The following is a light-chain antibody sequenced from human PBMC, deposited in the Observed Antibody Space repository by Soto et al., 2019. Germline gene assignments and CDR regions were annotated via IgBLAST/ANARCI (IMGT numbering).Light chain of an antibody. J-gene: IGLJ3*02. CDR3: QTFDSSLTISWV. CDR1: ISNIGRGYD. CDR2: GDS. V-gene: IGLV1-40*01. Sequence: QSVLTQPPSVSGAPGQRVTISSTGTISNIGRGYDVHWYQQLPGSAPRLLLSGDSNRPSGVPDRFSGSRSGTSASLAITGLQAEDEGDYYCQTFDSSLTISWVFGGGTKLTVL.